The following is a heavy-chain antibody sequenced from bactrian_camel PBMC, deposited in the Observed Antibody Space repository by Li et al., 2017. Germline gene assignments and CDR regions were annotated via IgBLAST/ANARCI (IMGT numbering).Heavy chain of an antibody. CDR3: SEEDRDIGFAF. CDR2: IGSDGTL. J-gene: IGHJ6*01. Sequence: HVQLVESGGGSVPSGGSLRLSCAASGYSSRSYCMAWFRRAQGKEREGVAGIGSDGTLNYADSVKDRFTISRDNAKNTLYLQLNSLKSEDTARYYCSEEDRDIGFAFWGQGTQVTVS. CDR1: GYSSRSYC. V-gene: IGHV3S53*01. D-gene: IGHD1*01.